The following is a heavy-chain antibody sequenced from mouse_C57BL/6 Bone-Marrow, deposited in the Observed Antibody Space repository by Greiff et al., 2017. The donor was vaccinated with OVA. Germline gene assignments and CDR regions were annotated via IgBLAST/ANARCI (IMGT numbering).Heavy chain of an antibody. CDR2: ISDGGSYT. CDR1: GFTFSSYA. V-gene: IGHV5-4*01. J-gene: IGHJ1*03. Sequence: EVKLVESGGGLVKPGGSLKLSCAASGFTFSSYAMSWVRQTPEKRLEWVAFISDGGSYTYYPDNVKGRFAISRDKAKNNLHLQMSHMKSEDTAMYDCARDLNLLLWYFDVWGTGTTVTVSS. D-gene: IGHD1-1*01. CDR3: ARDLNLLLWYFDV.